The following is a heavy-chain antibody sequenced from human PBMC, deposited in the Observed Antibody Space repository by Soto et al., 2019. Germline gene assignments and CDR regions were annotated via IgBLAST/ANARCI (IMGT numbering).Heavy chain of an antibody. CDR3: ARERARFEVPALYGMDV. V-gene: IGHV1-18*01. CDR2: ISAYNGNT. D-gene: IGHD2-2*01. CDR1: GYTFTSYG. J-gene: IGHJ6*02. Sequence: GASVKVSCKASGYTFTSYGISWVRQAPGQGLEWMGWISAYNGNTNYAQKLQGRVTMTTDTSTSTAYMELRSLRSDDTAVYYCARERARFEVPALYGMDVWGQGTTVTVSS.